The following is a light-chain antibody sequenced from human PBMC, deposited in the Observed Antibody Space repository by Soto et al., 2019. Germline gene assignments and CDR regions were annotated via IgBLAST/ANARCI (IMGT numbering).Light chain of an antibody. Sequence: QPVPTQPPSVSGAPGQRVTISCTGSNSNIGAGYDVHWYQQLPGTAPKLLIYGNNNRPSGVPDRFSGSKSVTSASLAITGLQTEDEADYYCQSYDSSLGGYWVFGGGTKLTVL. V-gene: IGLV1-40*01. CDR1: NSNIGAGYD. CDR3: QSYDSSLGGYWV. CDR2: GNN. J-gene: IGLJ3*02.